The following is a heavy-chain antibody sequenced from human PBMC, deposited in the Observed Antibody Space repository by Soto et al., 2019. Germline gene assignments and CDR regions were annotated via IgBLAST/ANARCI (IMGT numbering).Heavy chain of an antibody. J-gene: IGHJ4*02. CDR3: AKEDLERDYFDY. CDR2: ISGSGDST. D-gene: IGHD1-1*01. CDR1: GFTFNSYA. V-gene: IGHV3-23*01. Sequence: EVQLLESGGGLVQPGGSLRLSCAASGFTFNSYARSWVRQAPGKGLEWVSAISGSGDSTSYADRVKGRFTISRDNSKNTLYLQMISLRAEDTAVDYGAKEDLERDYFDYWGQGTLVTVSS.